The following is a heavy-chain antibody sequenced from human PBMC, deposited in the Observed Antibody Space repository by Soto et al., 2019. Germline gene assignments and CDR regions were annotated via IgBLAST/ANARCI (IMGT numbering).Heavy chain of an antibody. D-gene: IGHD3-10*01. CDR1: GGSISSYY. CDR3: ARDFKNITMVRGVILSYYYGMDV. J-gene: IGHJ6*02. CDR2: IYYSGST. V-gene: IGHV4-59*01. Sequence: PSETLSLTCTVSGGSISSYYWSWIRQPPGKGLEWIGYIYYSGSTNYNPSLKSRVTISVDTSKNQFSLKLSSVTAADTAVYYCARDFKNITMVRGVILSYYYGMDVWGQGTKVTVSS.